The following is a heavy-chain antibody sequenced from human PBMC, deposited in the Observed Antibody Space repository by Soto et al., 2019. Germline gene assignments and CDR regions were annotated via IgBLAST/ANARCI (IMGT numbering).Heavy chain of an antibody. CDR1: GFTLSSHA. D-gene: IGHD2-15*01. Sequence: EVQLLESGGGLVQPGGALRLSCAASGFTLSSHAMSWVRQAPGKGLEWILSISAGSEGAYYADSVKGRFTISRDNSKNTLYLQMNNLRAEDTAVYYCARDLWWYLHWGRGTLVTVSS. V-gene: IGHV3-23*01. CDR2: ISAGSEGA. J-gene: IGHJ4*02. CDR3: ARDLWWYLH.